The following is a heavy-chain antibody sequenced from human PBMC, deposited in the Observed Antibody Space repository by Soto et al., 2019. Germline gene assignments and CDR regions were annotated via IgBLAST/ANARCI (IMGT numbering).Heavy chain of an antibody. V-gene: IGHV4-38-2*02. J-gene: IGHJ4*01. CDR2: IYHGGTT. Sequence: SETLSLTCTVSGYSISSGSYWGWIRQPPGKGPEWIASIYHGGTTFYNPSLTSRVTVSVDRSNNQFSLKLRSVTATDTADYYWAKVYGMGVAGSTFDYWGHGTLVTVSS. CDR1: GYSISSGSY. CDR3: AKVYGMGVAGSTFDY. D-gene: IGHD6-19*01.